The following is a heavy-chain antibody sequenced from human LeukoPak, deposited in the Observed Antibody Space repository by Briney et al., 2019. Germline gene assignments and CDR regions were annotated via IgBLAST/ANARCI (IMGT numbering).Heavy chain of an antibody. CDR3: VKGLYYYYDRSQYFQH. V-gene: IGHV3-64D*06. J-gene: IGHJ1*01. CDR1: GFTFSSYA. Sequence: GGSLRLSCSASGFTFSSYAMHWVRQAPGKGLEYVSAISSNGGSTYYADSVKGRFTISRDNSKNTLYLQMSSLRAEDTAVYYCVKGLYYYYDRSQYFQHWGQGTLVTVSS. D-gene: IGHD3-22*01. CDR2: ISSNGGST.